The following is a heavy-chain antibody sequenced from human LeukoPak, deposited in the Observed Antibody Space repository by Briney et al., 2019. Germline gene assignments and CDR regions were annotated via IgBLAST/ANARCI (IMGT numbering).Heavy chain of an antibody. D-gene: IGHD3-10*01. CDR3: AKDLTVWFGDSIRH. V-gene: IGHV3-23*01. CDR1: GFTFSSYG. J-gene: IGHJ4*02. Sequence: GGTLRLSCAASGFTFSSYGMSWVRQAPGKGLEWVSTISGSGGSTYYADSVKGRFTISRDNSKNTLYLQMNSLRAEDTAVYYCAKDLTVWFGDSIRHWGQGTLVTVSS. CDR2: ISGSGGST.